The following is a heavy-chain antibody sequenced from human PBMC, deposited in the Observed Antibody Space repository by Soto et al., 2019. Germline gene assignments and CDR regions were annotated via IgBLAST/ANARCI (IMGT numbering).Heavy chain of an antibody. CDR2: INSDGSRT. Sequence: EVQLVESGGGLVQPGGSLKLSCAASGFSLSGSWMHWVRQAPGKGVVWVSRINSDGSRTDYADFVKGRFIISRDNAKNTVSLQMNRLRSEHTVVYYCTGAFLAGNYWRHGTLITVSS. CDR3: TGAFLAGNY. J-gene: IGHJ4*01. CDR1: GFSLSGSW. D-gene: IGHD2-21*01. V-gene: IGHV3-74*01.